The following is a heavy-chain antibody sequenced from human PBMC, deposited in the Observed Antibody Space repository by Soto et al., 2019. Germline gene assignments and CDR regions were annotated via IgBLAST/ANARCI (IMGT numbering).Heavy chain of an antibody. Sequence: PSETVSLTCTVSGGSISSGDYYWSWIRQPPGKGLEWIGYIYYSGSTYYNPSLKSRVTISVDTSKNQFSLKLSSVTAADTAVYYCARVSSEVVVDKIDYFDYWGQGTLVTVSS. V-gene: IGHV4-30-4*01. CDR3: ARVSSEVVVDKIDYFDY. J-gene: IGHJ4*02. CDR1: GGSISSGDYY. D-gene: IGHD3-22*01. CDR2: IYYSGST.